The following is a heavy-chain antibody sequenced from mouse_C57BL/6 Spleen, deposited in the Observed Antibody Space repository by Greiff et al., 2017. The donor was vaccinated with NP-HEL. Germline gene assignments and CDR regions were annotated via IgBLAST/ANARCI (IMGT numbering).Heavy chain of an antibody. Sequence: QVHVKQSGAELVKPGASVKISCKASGYAFSSYWMNWVKQRPGKGLEWIGQIYPGDGDTNYNGKFKGKATLTADKSSSTAYMQLSSLTSEDSAVYFCANYYGSSYRYFDVWGTGTTVTVSS. CDR1: GYAFSSYW. CDR3: ANYYGSSYRYFDV. V-gene: IGHV1-80*01. CDR2: IYPGDGDT. D-gene: IGHD1-1*01. J-gene: IGHJ1*03.